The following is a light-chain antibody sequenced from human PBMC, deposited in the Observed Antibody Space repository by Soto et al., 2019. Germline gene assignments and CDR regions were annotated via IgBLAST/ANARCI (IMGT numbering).Light chain of an antibody. Sequence: IVLTQSPSTLSASPGERATLPCRASQGLTSSLVWYQQKPGQAPRLLIYAASTRATGIPARFSGSGSGTDFTLTISSLEPEDFAVYYCQQRSNWPPWPFGQGTKVDIK. V-gene: IGKV3-11*01. CDR3: QQRSNWPPWP. CDR2: AAS. J-gene: IGKJ1*01. CDR1: QGLTSS.